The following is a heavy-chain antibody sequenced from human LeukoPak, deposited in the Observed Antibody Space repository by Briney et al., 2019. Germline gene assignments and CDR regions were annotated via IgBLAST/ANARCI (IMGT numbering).Heavy chain of an antibody. CDR2: INHSGST. CDR3: ARVSVYAMYYYYYYMDV. V-gene: IGHV4-34*01. CDR1: GGSLSGYY. Sequence: SETLSLTCAVYGGSLSGYYWSWIRQPPGKGLEWIGEINHSGSTNYHPSLKSRVTISVDTSKNQFSLKLSSVTAADTAVYYCARVSVYAMYYYYYYMDVWGKGTTVTVSS. J-gene: IGHJ6*03. D-gene: IGHD2-8*01.